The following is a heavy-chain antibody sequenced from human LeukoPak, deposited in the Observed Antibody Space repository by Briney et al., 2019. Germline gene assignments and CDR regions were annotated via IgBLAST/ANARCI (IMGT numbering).Heavy chain of an antibody. D-gene: IGHD3-22*01. CDR2: ISYDGSDK. CDR3: AKGRPRYSYGSSDYHYDVLDV. CDR1: GFSFSDYG. Sequence: GGSLRLSCAASGFSFSDYGMHWVRQAPGKGLEWVSLISYDGSDKYFADSVKGRFTISRDNPKGMLYLQMNSLRAEDTAVYFCAKGRPRYSYGSSDYHYDVLDVWGQGTMVTDSS. J-gene: IGHJ3*01. V-gene: IGHV3-30*18.